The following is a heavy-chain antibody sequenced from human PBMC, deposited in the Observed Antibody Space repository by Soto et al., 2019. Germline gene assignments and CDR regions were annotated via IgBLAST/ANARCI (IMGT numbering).Heavy chain of an antibody. CDR1: GFTFSSYW. V-gene: IGHV3-7*01. J-gene: IGHJ4*02. D-gene: IGHD6-19*01. CDR3: ARDGSGWSVY. CDR2: IKQDGSEK. Sequence: LRLSCAAPGFTFSSYWMSWVRQAPGKGLEWVANIKQDGSEKYYVDSVKGRFTISRDNAKNSLYLQMNSLRAEDTAVYYCARDGSGWSVYWGQGTLVTVSS.